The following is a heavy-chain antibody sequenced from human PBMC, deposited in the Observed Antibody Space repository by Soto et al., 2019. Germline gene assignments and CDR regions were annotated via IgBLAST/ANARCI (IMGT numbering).Heavy chain of an antibody. J-gene: IGHJ4*01. Sequence: QIQLVQSGPEVKRPGASVRVSCKASGYSFVIHGISWVRQAPGQGLDWMAWIGPYKGGTKYAQRRQARVTVTTDTHTSSVYMELRNLGPDDTAVYYCARDDHHWWDYATGGFDYWGHGTLVAVSS. V-gene: IGHV1-18*04. CDR3: ARDDHHWWDYATGGFDY. CDR1: GYSFVIHG. CDR2: IGPYKGGT. D-gene: IGHD2-8*02.